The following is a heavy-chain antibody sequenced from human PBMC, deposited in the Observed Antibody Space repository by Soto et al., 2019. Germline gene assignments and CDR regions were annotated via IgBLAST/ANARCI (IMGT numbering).Heavy chain of an antibody. CDR3: ARLGGYCSSTSCYGYYGMDV. CDR1: GGSFSGYY. J-gene: IGHJ6*02. CDR2: FHYSEST. Sequence: PSETLYLICAVYGGSFSGYYWTWIRQPPGTGLEWIGTFHYSESTYYNPSLESRVTISVDTSKNQFSLKVTSVTVADTAVYYCARLGGYCSSTSCYGYYGMDVWGQGTTVTVSS. D-gene: IGHD2-2*01. V-gene: IGHV4-34*01.